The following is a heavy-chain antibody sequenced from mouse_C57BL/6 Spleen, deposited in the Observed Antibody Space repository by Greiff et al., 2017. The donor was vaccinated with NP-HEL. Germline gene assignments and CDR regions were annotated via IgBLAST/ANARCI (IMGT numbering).Heavy chain of an antibody. J-gene: IGHJ3*01. CDR1: GFTFTDYY. CDR3: ARGFDYYGTFAY. CDR2: IRNKANGYTT. V-gene: IGHV7-3*01. Sequence: EVQGVESGGGLVQPGGSLSLSCAASGFTFTDYYMSWVRQPPGKALEWLGFIRNKANGYTTEYSASVKGRFTISRDNSQSILYLQMNALRAEDSATYYCARGFDYYGTFAYWGQGTLVTVSA. D-gene: IGHD1-1*01.